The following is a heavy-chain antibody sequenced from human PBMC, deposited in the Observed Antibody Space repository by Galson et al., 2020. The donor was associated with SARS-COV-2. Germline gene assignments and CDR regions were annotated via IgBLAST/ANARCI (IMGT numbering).Heavy chain of an antibody. Sequence: SETLSLTCTVSGGSISSYYWSWIRQPPGKGLEWIGSIFYTGSTNYNPSLKSRSTISVDTTSNQFSLKLSSVTAADTAIYYCARDGYFAPLDYWGRGTLVTVSS. V-gene: IGHV4-59*01. J-gene: IGHJ4*02. D-gene: IGHD3-9*01. CDR1: GGSISSYY. CDR3: ARDGYFAPLDY. CDR2: IFYTGST.